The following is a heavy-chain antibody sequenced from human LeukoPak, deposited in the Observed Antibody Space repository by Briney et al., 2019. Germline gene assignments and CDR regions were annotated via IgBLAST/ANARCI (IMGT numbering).Heavy chain of an antibody. J-gene: IGHJ3*02. CDR3: ARGRYYYDCSGHAFDI. CDR2: IYHSGST. V-gene: IGHV4-30-2*01. D-gene: IGHD3-22*01. CDR1: GGSKSSVGYS. Sequence: PSETLTLTCAVSGGSKSSVGYSWRWIRQPPGKGLEWIGYIYHSGSTYYNPSLKSRVTISVDRSKNQFSLKLSSVTAADTAVYYCARGRYYYDCSGHAFDIWGQRTMVTVSS.